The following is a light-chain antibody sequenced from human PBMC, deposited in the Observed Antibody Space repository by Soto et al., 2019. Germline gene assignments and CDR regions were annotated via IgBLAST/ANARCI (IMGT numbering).Light chain of an antibody. CDR1: QSVSNN. CDR3: QQYNNWPQT. CDR2: GAS. V-gene: IGKV3-15*01. Sequence: EIVMTQSPATLSVSPGERATLSCRASQSVSNNLAWYQQKPGQAPRLLIYGASTRATGIPARFSGSGSGIEFTLTISSLQSEDFAVYYCQQYNNWPQTFGQGTKV. J-gene: IGKJ1*01.